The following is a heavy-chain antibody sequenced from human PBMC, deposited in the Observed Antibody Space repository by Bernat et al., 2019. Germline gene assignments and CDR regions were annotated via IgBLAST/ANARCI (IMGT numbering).Heavy chain of an antibody. CDR2: ISFDGKNK. Sequence: QVQLVESGGGVVQPGGCLRLSCAASGFMFSSFGMHWVRQAPGKGLEWLGVISFDGKNKYYADSVKGRFTISRDNSQDTLHLQMNSLSADDTAVYFCAKKNIGVGTTSASDIWGQGTTVTVSP. V-gene: IGHV3-30*18. D-gene: IGHD1-26*01. J-gene: IGHJ3*02. CDR1: GFMFSSFG. CDR3: AKKNIGVGTTSASDI.